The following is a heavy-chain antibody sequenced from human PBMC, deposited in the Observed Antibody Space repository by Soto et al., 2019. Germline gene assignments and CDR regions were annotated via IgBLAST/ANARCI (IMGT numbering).Heavy chain of an antibody. Sequence: ASVKVSCKASGYTFTAYYMHWVRQAPGQGLEWMGWINPNSGGTNYAQKFQGWVTMTRDTSISTAYMELSRLRSDDTAVYYCARDRFANRWYTIYYYYYGMDVWGQGTTVTVSS. CDR1: GYTFTAYY. CDR2: INPNSGGT. D-gene: IGHD2-15*01. V-gene: IGHV1-2*04. J-gene: IGHJ6*02. CDR3: ARDRFANRWYTIYYYYYGMDV.